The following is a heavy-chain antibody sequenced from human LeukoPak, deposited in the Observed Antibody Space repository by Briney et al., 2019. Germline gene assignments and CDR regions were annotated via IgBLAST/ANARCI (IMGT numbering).Heavy chain of an antibody. CDR1: GGTFSSYA. Sequence: GSSVKVSCEASGGTFSSYAISWVRQAPGQGLEWMGGIIPIFGTANYAQKLQGRVTITTDESTSTAYMELSSLRSEDTAVYYCARVSDSSGYLDYWGQGTLVTVSS. V-gene: IGHV1-69*05. CDR2: IIPIFGTA. D-gene: IGHD3-22*01. CDR3: ARVSDSSGYLDY. J-gene: IGHJ4*02.